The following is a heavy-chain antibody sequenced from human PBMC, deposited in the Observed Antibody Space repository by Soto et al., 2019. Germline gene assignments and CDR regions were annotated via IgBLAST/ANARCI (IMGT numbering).Heavy chain of an antibody. CDR2: ISSSSSTI. CDR1: GFTFSSYS. D-gene: IGHD6-19*01. Sequence: GGSLRLSCAASGFTFSSYSMNWVRQAPGKGLEWVSYISSSSSTIYYADSVKGRFTISRDNAKNSLYLQMNSLRAEDTAVYYCTYSSGWFEFDYWGQGTLVTVSS. CDR3: TYSSGWFEFDY. V-gene: IGHV3-48*01. J-gene: IGHJ4*02.